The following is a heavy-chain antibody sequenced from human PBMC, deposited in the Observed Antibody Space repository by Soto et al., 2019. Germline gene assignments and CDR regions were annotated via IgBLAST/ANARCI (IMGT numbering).Heavy chain of an antibody. Sequence: EVPLVESGGGLVKPGGSLRLSCAASGFTFSNAWMNWVRQAPGKGLEWVGRIKSKTDGGTTDYAAPVKGRFTISRDDSKNTLYLQMNSLKTEDTAVYYCTTDYYYDSSGYGFDYWGQGTLVTVSS. CDR2: IKSKTDGGTT. D-gene: IGHD3-22*01. V-gene: IGHV3-15*07. J-gene: IGHJ4*02. CDR1: GFTFSNAW. CDR3: TTDYYYDSSGYGFDY.